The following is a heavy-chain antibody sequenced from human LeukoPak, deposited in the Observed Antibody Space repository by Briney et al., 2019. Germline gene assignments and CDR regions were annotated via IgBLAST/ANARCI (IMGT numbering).Heavy chain of an antibody. V-gene: IGHV1-8*03. CDR1: GYTFTSYD. D-gene: IGHD3-22*01. Sequence: ASVKVFCKASGYTFTSYDINWVRQATGQGLEWMGWMNPNSGNTGYAQECQGRVTITRNTSISTAYMELSSLRSEDTAVYYCARSYYDSSGYYIDYWGQGTPVTVSS. CDR3: ARSYYDSSGYYIDY. J-gene: IGHJ4*02. CDR2: MNPNSGNT.